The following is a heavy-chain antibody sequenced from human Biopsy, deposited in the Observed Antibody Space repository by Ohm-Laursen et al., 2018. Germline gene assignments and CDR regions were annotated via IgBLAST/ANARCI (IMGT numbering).Heavy chain of an antibody. CDR2: LNPVSGNS. CDR3: GRAVRNQLLTHP. V-gene: IGHV1-8*01. D-gene: IGHD1-7*01. J-gene: IGHJ5*02. Sequence: ASVKVSCKASGYTFTSYDITWVRQASGQGPEWIGWLNPVSGNSNFGQKFRGRVAVTSDTSISTAYMELNGLTSDDTATYYCGRAVRNQLLTHPWGQGTLVTVTS. CDR1: GYTFTSYD.